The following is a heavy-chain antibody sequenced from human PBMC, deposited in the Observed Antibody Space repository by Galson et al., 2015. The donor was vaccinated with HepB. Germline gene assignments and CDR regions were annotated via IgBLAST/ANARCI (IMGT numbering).Heavy chain of an antibody. CDR2: ISVSGTIT. CDR1: GFTFSSYA. CDR3: SARRDGYKEFWY. Sequence: SLRLSCAASGFTFSSYAMNWVRQAPGKGLEWVSAISVSGTITYYSDSVKGRFTISRDNSKNTLYLQMNSLRAEDTAVYYCSARRDGYKEFWYWGQGTLVTVSS. V-gene: IGHV3-23*01. D-gene: IGHD5-24*01. J-gene: IGHJ4*02.